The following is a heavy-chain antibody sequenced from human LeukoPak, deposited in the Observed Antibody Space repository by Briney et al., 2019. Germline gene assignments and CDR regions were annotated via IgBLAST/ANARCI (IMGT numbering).Heavy chain of an antibody. CDR3: ARGHYDMGV. J-gene: IGHJ6*02. Sequence: GGSLRLSCAASGFSFGDFYMTWIRQAPGKGLEWLSHISPSSTYTNFADSVKGRFTISRDNAINSLYLRMNSLRAEDTAVYYCARGHYDMGVWGQGTTVTVSS. V-gene: IGHV3-11*06. CDR1: GFSFGDFY. CDR2: ISPSSTYT.